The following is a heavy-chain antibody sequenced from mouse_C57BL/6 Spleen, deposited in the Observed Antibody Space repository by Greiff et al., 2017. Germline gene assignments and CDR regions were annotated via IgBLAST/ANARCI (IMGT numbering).Heavy chain of an antibody. CDR2: IAPSDSYT. V-gene: IGHV1-69*01. Sequence: QVQLQQPGAELVMPGASVKLSCKASGYTFTSYWMHWVKQRPGQGLEWIGEIAPSDSYTNSNQKFKGKSTLTVDNSSSTAYMQLSSLTSEDSAVYYCARYSVYYFDYWGQGTTLTVSS. CDR1: GYTFTSYW. J-gene: IGHJ2*01. CDR3: ARYSVYYFDY. D-gene: IGHD2-12*01.